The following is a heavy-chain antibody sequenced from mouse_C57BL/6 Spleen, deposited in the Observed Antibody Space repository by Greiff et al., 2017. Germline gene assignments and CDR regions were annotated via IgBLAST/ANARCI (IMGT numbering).Heavy chain of an antibody. CDR1: GYTFTSYG. CDR3: ARGGYDYFDY. CDR2: IYPRSGNT. D-gene: IGHD2-3*01. Sequence: VQLQQSGAELARPGASVKLSCKASGYTFTSYGISWVKQRTGQGLEWIGEIYPRSGNTYYNEKFNGKDTLTADKSSSTAYMELRSLTSADSAVYFCARGGYDYFDYWGQGTTLTVSS. J-gene: IGHJ2*01. V-gene: IGHV1-81*01.